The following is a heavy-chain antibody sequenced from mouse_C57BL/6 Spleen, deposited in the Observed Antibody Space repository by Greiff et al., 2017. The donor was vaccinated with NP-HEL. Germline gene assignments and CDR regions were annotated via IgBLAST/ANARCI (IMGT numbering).Heavy chain of an antibody. CDR3: VSTDWYFDV. J-gene: IGHJ1*03. Sequence: VQLHQSGPELVKPGASVKISCKASGYTFTDYYMNWVKQSHGKSLEWIGDINPNNGGTSYNQKFKGKATLTVDKSSSTAYMELRSLTSEDSAVYYCVSTDWYFDVWGTGTTVTVSS. CDR2: INPNNGGT. V-gene: IGHV1-26*01. CDR1: GYTFTDYY.